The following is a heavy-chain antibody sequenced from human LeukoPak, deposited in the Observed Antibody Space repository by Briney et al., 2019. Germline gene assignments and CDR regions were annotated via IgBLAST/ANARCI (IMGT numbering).Heavy chain of an antibody. Sequence: GGSLRLSCAASGFTFSSYGMHWVREAPGKGLEWVAVISYDGSNKYYADSVKGRFTISRDNSKNTLYLQMNSLRAEDTAVYYCAKGGRYNWNDGSFDYWGQGTLVTVSS. CDR2: ISYDGSNK. D-gene: IGHD1-1*01. V-gene: IGHV3-30*18. J-gene: IGHJ4*02. CDR3: AKGGRYNWNDGSFDY. CDR1: GFTFSSYG.